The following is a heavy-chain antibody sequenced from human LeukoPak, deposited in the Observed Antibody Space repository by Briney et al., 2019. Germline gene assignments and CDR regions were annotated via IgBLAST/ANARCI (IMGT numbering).Heavy chain of an antibody. D-gene: IGHD2-2*01. CDR2: IYYSGST. Sequence: PSETLSLTCTVSGGSISSYYWSWIRQPPGKGLEWIGYIYYSGSTNYNPSLKSRVTISVDTSKNQFSLKLSSVTAADTAVYYCARGGCSSTSCSYDAFDIWGQGTMVTVSS. CDR3: ARGGCSSTSCSYDAFDI. CDR1: GGSISSYY. V-gene: IGHV4-59*01. J-gene: IGHJ3*02.